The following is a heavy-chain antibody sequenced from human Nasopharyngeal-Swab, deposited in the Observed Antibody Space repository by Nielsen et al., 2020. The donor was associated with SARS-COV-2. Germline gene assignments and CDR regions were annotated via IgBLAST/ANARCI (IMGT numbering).Heavy chain of an antibody. V-gene: IGHV4-34*01. D-gene: IGHD3-22*01. J-gene: IGHJ6*02. CDR2: INHSGST. Sequence: WIRQPPGKGLEWIGEINHSGSTNHNPSLKSRVTISVDTSKNQFSLKLSSVTAADTAVYYCARGTVYYYDCSGYYYYYYYGMDVWGQGTTVTVSS. CDR3: ARGTVYYYDCSGYYYYYYYGMDV.